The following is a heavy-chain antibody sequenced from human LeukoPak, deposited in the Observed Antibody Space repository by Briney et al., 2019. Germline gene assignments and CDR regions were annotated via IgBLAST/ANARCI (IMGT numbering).Heavy chain of an antibody. CDR1: GFTFSSYW. CDR3: AREADSPNAFDI. J-gene: IGHJ3*02. CDR2: IKQDGSEK. Sequence: PGGSLRPSCAASGFTFSSYWMSWVRQAPGKGLEWVANIKQDGSEKCYVDSVKGRFTISRDNAKNSLYLQMNSLRAEDTAVYYCAREADSPNAFDIWGQGTMVTVSS. D-gene: IGHD3-22*01. V-gene: IGHV3-7*01.